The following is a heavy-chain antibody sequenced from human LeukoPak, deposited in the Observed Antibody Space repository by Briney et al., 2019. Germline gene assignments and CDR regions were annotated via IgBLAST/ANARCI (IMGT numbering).Heavy chain of an antibody. CDR1: GYTFTSYD. CDR2: MNPNSGNT. J-gene: IGHJ4*02. V-gene: IGHV1-8*01. CDR3: ARAITMIVVALGY. D-gene: IGHD3-22*01. Sequence: ASVKVSCKASGYTFTSYDINWVRQATGQGLEWMGWMNPNSGNTGYAQKFKGRVTMTRNTSISTAYMELSSLRSEDTAVYYCARAITMIVVALGYWGQGTLVTVSS.